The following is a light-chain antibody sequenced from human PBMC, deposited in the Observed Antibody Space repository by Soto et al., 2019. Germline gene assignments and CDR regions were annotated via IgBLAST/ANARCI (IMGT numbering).Light chain of an antibody. J-gene: IGLJ1*01. CDR3: ISYTGSSTSYV. Sequence: SVLTQPASVSGSPGQSITISCGGTSSDVGSYDHVAWYQQFPGKTPKLMIYEVSNRPSGVSSRFSGSKSGNTASLTISGLQAEDEADYYCISYTGSSTSYVFGSGTKVTVL. CDR2: EVS. CDR1: SSDVGSYDH. V-gene: IGLV2-14*01.